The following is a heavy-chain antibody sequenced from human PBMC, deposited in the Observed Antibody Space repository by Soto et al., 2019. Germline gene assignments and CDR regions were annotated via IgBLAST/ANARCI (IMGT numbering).Heavy chain of an antibody. CDR1: GFTFSSCS. CDR2: ISSSSSTI. CDR3: AREVGNRNWIDP. D-gene: IGHD2-15*01. J-gene: IGHJ5*02. Sequence: EVQLVESGGGLVQPGGSLRLSCAASGFTFSSCSMNWVRQAPGKGLEWVSYISSSSSTIYYADSVKGRFTISRDNGKNALYRQTNSLRDEDTAVYECAREVGNRNWIDPWGEVTLVTVSS. V-gene: IGHV3-48*02.